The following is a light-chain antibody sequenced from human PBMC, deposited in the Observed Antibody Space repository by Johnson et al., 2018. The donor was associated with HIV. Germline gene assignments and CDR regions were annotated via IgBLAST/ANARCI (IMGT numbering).Light chain of an antibody. CDR1: RSNIGDNF. CDR3: GTWESSLSAGYV. V-gene: IGLV1-51*01. J-gene: IGLJ1*01. Sequence: QSVLTQPPSVSAAPGQKVTISCSGNRSNIGDNFVSWYQHLPGTAPKLLVYDNSKRPSGIPDRFSATKSGTSATLGITGLQTGDEADYYCGTWESSLSAGYVFGTGTKVTVL. CDR2: DNS.